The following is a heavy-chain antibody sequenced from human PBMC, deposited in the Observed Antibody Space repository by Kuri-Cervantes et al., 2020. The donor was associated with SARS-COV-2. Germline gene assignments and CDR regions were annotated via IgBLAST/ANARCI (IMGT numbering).Heavy chain of an antibody. D-gene: IGHD6-13*01. V-gene: IGHV3-66*01. CDR3: ARSYSSSWYRGYYYYMDV. CDR1: GFTVSSNY. CDR2: IYSGGST. Sequence: GESLKISCAASGFTVSSNYMSWVRQAPGKGLEWVSVIYSGGSTYYADSVKGRFTISRDNAKNSLYLQMNSLRAEGTAVYYCARSYSSSWYRGYYYYMDVWGKGTTVTVSS. J-gene: IGHJ6*03.